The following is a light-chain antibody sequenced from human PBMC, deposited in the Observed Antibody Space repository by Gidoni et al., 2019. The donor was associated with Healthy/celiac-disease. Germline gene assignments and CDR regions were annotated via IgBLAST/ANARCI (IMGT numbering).Light chain of an antibody. Sequence: DLQMTQSPSSLSASVGDRVTITFRASQSISSYLNWYQQNPGKAPKLLIPSASSLKSGVPSRFSGSGSGTDFTLTISSLQPVDFSTCYYHQSYRTPLTFGGGTKVEIK. CDR1: QSISSY. CDR2: SAS. J-gene: IGKJ4*01. V-gene: IGKV1-39*01. CDR3: HQSYRTPLT.